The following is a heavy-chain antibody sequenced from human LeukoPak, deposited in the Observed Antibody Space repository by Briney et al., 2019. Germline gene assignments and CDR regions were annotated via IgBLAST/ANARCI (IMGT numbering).Heavy chain of an antibody. J-gene: IGHJ2*01. CDR2: IYYSGST. V-gene: IGHV4-59*08. D-gene: IGHD3-22*01. CDR1: GGSISSYY. CDR3: ARPVYYYDSSGLGWYFDL. Sequence: SETLSLTCTVSGGSISSYYWSWIRQPPGKGLEWIGYIYYSGSTNYNPSLKSRVTISVDTSKNQFSLKLSSVTAADTAVYYCARPVYYYDSSGLGWYFDLWGRGTLVTVSS.